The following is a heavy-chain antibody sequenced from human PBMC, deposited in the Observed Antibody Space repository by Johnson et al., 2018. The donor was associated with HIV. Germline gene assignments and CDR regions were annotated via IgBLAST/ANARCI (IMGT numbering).Heavy chain of an antibody. CDR2: ISYDGSNK. J-gene: IGHJ3*02. V-gene: IGHV3-30-3*01. D-gene: IGHD6-13*01. Sequence: QVQLVESGGGVVQPGRSLRLSCAASGFTFSSYAMHWVRQAPGKGLEWVAVISYDGSNKYYADSVKGRFTISRENSKNTLYLKSNSLRARDTAVYYCAKGPYSISWYGVAFYIWGQVTIVTVSS. CDR1: GFTFSSYA. CDR3: AKGPYSISWYGVAFYI.